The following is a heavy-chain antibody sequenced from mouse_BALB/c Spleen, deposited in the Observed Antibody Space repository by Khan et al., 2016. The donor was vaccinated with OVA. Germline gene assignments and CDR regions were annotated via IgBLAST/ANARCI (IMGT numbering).Heavy chain of an antibody. CDR2: ISSGDSYT. CDR1: GFTFSTYG. D-gene: IGHD1-1*01. CDR3: ARLAYYYDSEGFAY. J-gene: IGHJ3*01. Sequence: EVELVESGGDLVKPERSLKLSCAASGFTFSTYGMSWVRQTPDKRLEWVATISSGDSYTYYPDSVQGRFTISRDNAKNTLYLQMSSLKSEDTAMFYCARLAYYYDSEGFAYWGQGTLVTVSA. V-gene: IGHV5-6*01.